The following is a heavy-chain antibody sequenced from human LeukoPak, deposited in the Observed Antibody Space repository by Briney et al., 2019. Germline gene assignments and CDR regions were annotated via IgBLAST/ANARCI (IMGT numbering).Heavy chain of an antibody. Sequence: GASVKVSCKASGYTFTSYDINWVRQATGQGLEWMGWMNPNSGNTGYAQKFQGRVTMTRNTSISTAYMELSSLRSEDTAVYYCARGREVVVAATWRSWFDPWGQGTLVTVSS. V-gene: IGHV1-8*01. CDR2: MNPNSGNT. CDR3: ARGREVVVAATWRSWFDP. J-gene: IGHJ5*02. CDR1: GYTFTSYD. D-gene: IGHD2-15*01.